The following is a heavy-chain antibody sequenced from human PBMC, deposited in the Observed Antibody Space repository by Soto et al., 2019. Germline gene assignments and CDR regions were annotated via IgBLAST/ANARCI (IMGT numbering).Heavy chain of an antibody. CDR3: ARYPGIAVVGRGTSFKH. D-gene: IGHD6-19*01. CDR1: GDTFRNYA. V-gene: IGHV1-69*18. Sequence: QVQLVQSGAEVKKPGSSVKVSCKASGDTFRNYAFTWVRQAPGQGLEWMGTIIPLFSTRYAQKFQGRVTMTADESTSTVYMDLISLKSDYTAVYYCARYPGIAVVGRGTSFKHCGQGTLVTVSS. CDR2: IIPLFST. J-gene: IGHJ1*01.